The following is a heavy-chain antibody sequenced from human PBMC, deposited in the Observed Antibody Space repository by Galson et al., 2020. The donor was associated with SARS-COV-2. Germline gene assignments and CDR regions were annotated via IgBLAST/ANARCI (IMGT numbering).Heavy chain of an antibody. CDR2: TYYRSKWYY. CDR3: ARDYKNRWRPIYHYNAMDG. J-gene: IGHJ6*02. CDR1: GDRVSSNTAA. Sequence: SQTLSLTCAISGDRVSSNTAAWHWVRQSPSRGLEWLGRTYYRSKWYYDYAPSVKSRLTIHPDTSKNQFSLQLNSVTPGDTAVYYCARDYKNRWRPIYHYNAMDGWGQGTTVIVSS. V-gene: IGHV6-1*01. D-gene: IGHD3-10*01.